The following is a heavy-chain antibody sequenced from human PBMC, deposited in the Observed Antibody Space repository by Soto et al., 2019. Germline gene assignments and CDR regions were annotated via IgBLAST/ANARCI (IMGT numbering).Heavy chain of an antibody. Sequence: EVQLVVSGGGLVQPGGSLRLSCAASEFTFSNYWMHWVSQAPGKGLVWVSRIKGDGTITNYADSVKGRFTISRDNAKNTLFLPMDSVTAEDTAVYYCGRGVPDHYAADVWWQGSTVSVSS. D-gene: IGHD4-17*01. V-gene: IGHV3-74*02. CDR3: GRGVPDHYAADV. CDR1: EFTFSNYW. J-gene: IGHJ6*01. CDR2: IKGDGTIT.